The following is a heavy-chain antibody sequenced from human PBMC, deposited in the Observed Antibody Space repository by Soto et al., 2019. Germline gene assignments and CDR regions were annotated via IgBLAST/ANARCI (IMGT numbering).Heavy chain of an antibody. CDR3: TTTADYYMDV. D-gene: IGHD1-1*01. CDR1: GFTFSGSA. J-gene: IGHJ6*03. V-gene: IGHV3-73*01. Sequence: PGGSLRLSCAASGFTFSGSAMHWVRQASGKGLEWVGRIRSKANSYATAYAASVKGMVTISRDYSKNTAYLQMNSLKTEDTAVYYCTTTADYYMDVWGKGTTVTVSS. CDR2: IRSKANSYAT.